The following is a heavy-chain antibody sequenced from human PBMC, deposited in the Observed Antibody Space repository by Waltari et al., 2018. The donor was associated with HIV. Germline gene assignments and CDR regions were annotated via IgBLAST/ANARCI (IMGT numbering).Heavy chain of an antibody. CDR3: ARGIRQWLEPFDI. CDR2: MNPNSVNT. V-gene: IGHV1-8*01. J-gene: IGHJ3*02. CDR1: GYTFTSYD. Sequence: QVQLVQSGAEVKKPGASVKVSCKASGYTFTSYDINWVRQATGQGLEWMGWMNPNSVNTGHAQKSQGRVTMTRNTSRSTAYMELRSLRSEDTAVYYCARGIRQWLEPFDIWGQGTMVTVSS. D-gene: IGHD6-19*01.